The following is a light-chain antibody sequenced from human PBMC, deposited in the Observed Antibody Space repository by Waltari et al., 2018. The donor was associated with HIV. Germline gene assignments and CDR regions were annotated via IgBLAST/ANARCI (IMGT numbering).Light chain of an antibody. CDR1: SSNIGAGYD. Sequence: QSVLTQPPSLSGAPGQRVIISCTGSSSNIGAGYDVHWYQQLPGTAPKLLIYSNNNRPSGVPDRFAGSKSGTSASLAITGLQAEDEADYYCQSYDSSLSGVFGTGTKVTVL. CDR2: SNN. CDR3: QSYDSSLSGV. J-gene: IGLJ1*01. V-gene: IGLV1-40*01.